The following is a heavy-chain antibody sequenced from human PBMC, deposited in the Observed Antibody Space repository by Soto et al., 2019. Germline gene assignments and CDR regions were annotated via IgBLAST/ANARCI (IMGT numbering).Heavy chain of an antibody. CDR1: GFTFSSYW. CDR3: ARVDSSGWSREPNLHSLFAY. J-gene: IGHJ4*02. V-gene: IGHV3-74*01. D-gene: IGHD6-19*01. Sequence: EVQLVESGGGLVQPGGSLRLSCAASGFTFSSYWMHWVSQAPGKGLVWVSRINSDGSSTSYADSVKGRFTISRDNAKNTMYLQMNSLRAEDTAVYYCARVDSSGWSREPNLHSLFAYWGQGTLVTVSS. CDR2: INSDGSST.